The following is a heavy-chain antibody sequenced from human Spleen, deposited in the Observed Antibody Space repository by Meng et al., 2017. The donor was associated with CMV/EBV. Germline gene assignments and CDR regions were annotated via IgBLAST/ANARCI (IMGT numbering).Heavy chain of an antibody. V-gene: IGHV3-23*01. D-gene: IGHD4-23*01. J-gene: IGHJ2*01. CDR3: AKDPVTTVATPVGWYFDL. CDR1: GFTFSSYA. CDR2: ISGSGGST. Sequence: GESLKISCAASGFTFSSYAMSWVRQAPGKGLEWVSAISGSGGSTYYADSVKGRFTISRDNSKNTLYLQMNSLRAEDTAVYYCAKDPVTTVATPVGWYFDLWGRGTLVTVSS.